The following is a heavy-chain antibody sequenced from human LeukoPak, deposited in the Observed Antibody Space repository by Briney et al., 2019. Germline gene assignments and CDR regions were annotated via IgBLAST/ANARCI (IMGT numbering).Heavy chain of an antibody. D-gene: IGHD2-21*02. CDR3: ASYCGGDCWVDAFDI. CDR2: IYYSGST. Sequence: PSETLSLTCTVSGGSISSSSYYWGWIRQPPGKGLEWIGSIYYSGSTYYNPSLKSRVTISVDTSKNQFSLKLSSVTAADTAVYYCASYCGGDCWVDAFDIRGQGTMVTVSS. V-gene: IGHV4-39*07. CDR1: GGSISSSSYY. J-gene: IGHJ3*02.